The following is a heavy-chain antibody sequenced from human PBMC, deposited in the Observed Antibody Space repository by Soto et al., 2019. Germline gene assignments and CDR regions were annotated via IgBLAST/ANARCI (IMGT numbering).Heavy chain of an antibody. D-gene: IGHD2-21*01. CDR1: GFTFSTYW. V-gene: IGHV3-7*01. CDR3: VCGGNFFIY. J-gene: IGHJ4*02. Sequence: EVQLVESGGGLVQPGGSLRLSCAASGFTFSTYWMTWVRQPPGRGLEWVANMDEDGSETYYVGSVGGRFTVTRDNAKNIRYLQMSNLRVEDTAVYYYVCGGNFFIYWGQGTLVTVSP. CDR2: MDEDGSET.